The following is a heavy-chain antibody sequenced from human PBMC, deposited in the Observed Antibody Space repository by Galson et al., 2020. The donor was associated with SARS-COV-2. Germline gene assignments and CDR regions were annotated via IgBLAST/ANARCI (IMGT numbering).Heavy chain of an antibody. CDR2: INRNGYT. J-gene: IGHJ5*02. CDR1: GGSFSDYF. CDR3: ARELLLVVPPPDRGNGWFDP. V-gene: IGHV4-34*01. D-gene: IGHD2-2*01. Sequence: PSETLSLTCGVYGGSFSDYFWSWIRQSPGKGLEWIGEINRNGYTNYNPSLKSRVTISVDTSNNQFSLKLTSVTAADTAVYFCARELLLVVPPPDRGNGWFDPWGHGTQVTGSS.